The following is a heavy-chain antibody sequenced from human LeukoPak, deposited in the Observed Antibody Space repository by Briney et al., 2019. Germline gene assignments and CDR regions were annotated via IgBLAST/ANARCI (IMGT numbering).Heavy chain of an antibody. V-gene: IGHV3-48*03. Sequence: GGSLRLSCAASVFTFSSYGMNWVRQAPGKGPEWISYISRSGATIYYADSVKGRFTISRDNAKNSLYLQMNSLGADDTAVYYCAKAPTMAGYFDVWGRGTLVTVSS. CDR1: VFTFSSYG. CDR3: AKAPTMAGYFDV. J-gene: IGHJ2*01. D-gene: IGHD2-8*01. CDR2: ISRSGATI.